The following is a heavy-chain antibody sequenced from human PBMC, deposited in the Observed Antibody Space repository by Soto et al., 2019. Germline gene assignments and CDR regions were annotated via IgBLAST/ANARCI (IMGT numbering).Heavy chain of an antibody. CDR2: IYYSGST. Sequence: SETLSLTCTVSGGSISSGDYYWSWIRQPPGKGLEWIGYIYYSGSTYYNPSLKSRVTISVDTPKNQFSLKLSSVTAADTAVYYCARWRLSGYCSSTSCYTQGVYGMDVWGQGTTVTVSS. CDR3: ARWRLSGYCSSTSCYTQGVYGMDV. D-gene: IGHD2-2*02. V-gene: IGHV4-30-4*01. CDR1: GGSISSGDYY. J-gene: IGHJ6*02.